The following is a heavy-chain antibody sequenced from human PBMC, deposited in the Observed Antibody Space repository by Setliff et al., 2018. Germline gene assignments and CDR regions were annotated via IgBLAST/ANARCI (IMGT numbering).Heavy chain of an antibody. J-gene: IGHJ6*03. CDR3: AGGQPLVRKYYYYMDV. D-gene: IGHD3-10*01. CDR1: GGTFSSYV. CDR2: IIPMFGT. Sequence: VASVKVSCKASGGTFSSYVISWVREAPGQGLEWMGGIIPMFGTNYAQKFQGRVTITADESTSTAYMELSSLGSEDTAVYYCAGGQPLVRKYYYYMDVWGKGTKVTVSS. V-gene: IGHV1-69*13.